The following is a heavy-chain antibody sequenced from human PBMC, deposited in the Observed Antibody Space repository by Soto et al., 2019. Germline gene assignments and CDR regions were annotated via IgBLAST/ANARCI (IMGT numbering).Heavy chain of an antibody. D-gene: IGHD7-27*01. V-gene: IGHV1-69*01. CDR2: IIPIFGTA. J-gene: IGHJ6*02. CDR3: ARGELGIGYYYYYGMDV. Sequence: QVQLVQSGAEVKKPGSSVKVSCKASGGTFSSYAISWVRQAPGQGLEWMGGIIPIFGTANYAQKFQGRVTITADESTSTAYMELSSLSSEDTAVYYCARGELGIGYYYYYGMDVWGQGTTVTVSS. CDR1: GGTFSSYA.